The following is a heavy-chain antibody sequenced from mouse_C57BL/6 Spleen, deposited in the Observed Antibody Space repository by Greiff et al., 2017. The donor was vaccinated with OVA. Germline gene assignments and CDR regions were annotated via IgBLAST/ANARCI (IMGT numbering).Heavy chain of an antibody. V-gene: IGHV6-3*01. Sequence: EVMLVESGGGLVQPGGSMKLSCVASGFTFSNYWMNWVRQSPEKGLEWVAQIRLKSDNYATHYAESVKGRFTISRDNSNSNVYLQNNNLRAENTEIYYCTGGVCDSYCVWYFDVWGTGTTVTVAS. CDR1: GFTFSNYW. CDR2: IRLKSDNYAT. CDR3: TGGVCDSYCVWYFDV. J-gene: IGHJ1*03. D-gene: IGHD2-3*01.